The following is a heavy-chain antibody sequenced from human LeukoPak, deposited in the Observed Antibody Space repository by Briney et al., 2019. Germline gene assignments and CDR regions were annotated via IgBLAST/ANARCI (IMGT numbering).Heavy chain of an antibody. CDR2: ISGSGGST. CDR1: GFTFSSYA. V-gene: IGHV3-23*01. D-gene: IGHD3-10*01. J-gene: IGHJ4*02. CDR3: TTDRGSGSLVFVPDY. Sequence: GGSLRLSCAASGFTFSSYAMSWVRQAPGKGLEWVSAISGSGGSTYYTDSVKGRFTISRDNSKNTLYLQMNSLKTEDTAVYYCTTDRGSGSLVFVPDYWGQGTLVTVSS.